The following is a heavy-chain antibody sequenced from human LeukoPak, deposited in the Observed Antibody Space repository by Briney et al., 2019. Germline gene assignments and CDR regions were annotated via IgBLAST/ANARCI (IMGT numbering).Heavy chain of an antibody. Sequence: GGSLRLSCAASGFTVSSNYMSWVRQAPGKGLEWVPVIYSGGSTYYADSVKGRFTISRDNSKNTLYLQMNSLRAEDTAVYYCARDQRRSGELRYWGQGTLVTVSS. J-gene: IGHJ4*02. D-gene: IGHD3-10*01. CDR2: IYSGGST. CDR3: ARDQRRSGELRY. V-gene: IGHV3-53*01. CDR1: GFTVSSNY.